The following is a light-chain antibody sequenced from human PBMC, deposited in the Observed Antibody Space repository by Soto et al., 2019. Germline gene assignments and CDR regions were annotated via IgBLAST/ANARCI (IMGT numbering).Light chain of an antibody. CDR1: RSNIGSNY. CDR3: AACDDSLTGVI. Sequence: QSALTQPPSASGTPGQRVTISCSGSRSNIGSNYVYWFQQLPGTAPKLLIYRGNQRPSGVPDRFSASKSGTSASLAISGLRSEDEADYYCAACDDSLTGVIFGGGTQLTVL. CDR2: RGN. V-gene: IGLV1-47*01. J-gene: IGLJ2*01.